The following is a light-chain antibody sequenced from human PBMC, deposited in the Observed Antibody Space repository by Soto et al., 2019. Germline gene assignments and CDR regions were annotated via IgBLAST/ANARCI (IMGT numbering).Light chain of an antibody. CDR2: GAS. CDR3: QQYGSSPPIT. V-gene: IGKV3-20*01. Sequence: IVLTQSPGILSLSPGERATLSCRASQSVSSSYLAWYQQKPGQAPRLLIYGASSRATGIPDRFSGSGSGTDFTLTISRLEPEDFAVYYCQQYGSSPPITFGQGTLLEI. CDR1: QSVSSSY. J-gene: IGKJ5*01.